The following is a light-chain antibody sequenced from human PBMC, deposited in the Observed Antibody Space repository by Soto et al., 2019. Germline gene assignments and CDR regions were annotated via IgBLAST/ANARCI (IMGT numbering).Light chain of an antibody. CDR1: SSDVGGYDY. V-gene: IGLV2-8*01. Sequence: QSALAQPPSASGSPGRSVTISCTGTSSDVGGYDYVSWFQQHPGKAPKLIIYEVTKRPSGVPDRFSASKSGNTASLTVSGLQAEDEADYYCSSFVAGNNYSVFGGGTKVTVL. CDR3: SSFVAGNNYSV. CDR2: EVT. J-gene: IGLJ3*02.